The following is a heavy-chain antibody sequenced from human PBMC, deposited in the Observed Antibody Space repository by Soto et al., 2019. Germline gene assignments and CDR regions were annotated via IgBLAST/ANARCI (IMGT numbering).Heavy chain of an antibody. V-gene: IGHV1-46*01. CDR3: ARDLSPMITFGGERFAY. Sequence: ASVKVSCKASGYTFTSYYMHWVRQAPGQGLEWMGIINPSGGSTSYAQKFQGRVTMTRDTSTSTVYMELSSLRSEDTAVYYCARDLSPMITFGGERFAYWGQGTLVTVSS. D-gene: IGHD3-16*01. J-gene: IGHJ4*02. CDR1: GYTFTSYY. CDR2: INPSGGST.